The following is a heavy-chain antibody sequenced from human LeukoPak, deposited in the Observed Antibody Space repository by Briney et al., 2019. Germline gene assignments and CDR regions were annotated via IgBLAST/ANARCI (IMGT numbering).Heavy chain of an antibody. J-gene: IGHJ3*02. V-gene: IGHV1-69*05. Sequence: SVKVSCKASGGTFSSYAISWVRRAPGQGLEWMGGIIPIFGTANYAQKFQGRVTITTDESTSTAYMELSSLRSEDTAVYYCARELTLQQWLVPGAFDIWGQGTMVTVSS. CDR3: ARELTLQQWLVPGAFDI. D-gene: IGHD6-19*01. CDR1: GGTFSSYA. CDR2: IIPIFGTA.